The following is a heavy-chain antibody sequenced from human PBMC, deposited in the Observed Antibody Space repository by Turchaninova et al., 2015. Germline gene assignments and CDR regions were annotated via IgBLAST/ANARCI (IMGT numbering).Heavy chain of an antibody. Sequence: EVQLVECGGGLVQPGGSRSLACAASGFTFRNYWMSWVRQAPGKGLEWVANIKQDGSDKYYVDSVKGRFTISRDNAKNSLYLQMNSLRAEDTAVYYCARDTPDSLFDYWGQGSLVTVSS. CDR2: IKQDGSDK. J-gene: IGHJ4*02. CDR1: GFTFRNYW. CDR3: ARDTPDSLFDY. D-gene: IGHD3-22*01. V-gene: IGHV3-7*01.